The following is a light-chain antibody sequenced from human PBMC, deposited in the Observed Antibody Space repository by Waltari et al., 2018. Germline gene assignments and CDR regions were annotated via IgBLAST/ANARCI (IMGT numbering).Light chain of an antibody. CDR3: QSYDNRLSGVI. CDR1: SSNIGATYA. J-gene: IGLJ2*01. V-gene: IGLV1-40*01. Sequence: QSVLTQPPSVSGAPGPRVTIPCAGSSSNIGATYAVHWYQQLPGTAPQLLIYGHNNRPSGVPDRFSGSKSGTSASLAITGLQAEDEADYYCQSYDNRLSGVIFGGGTRLTVL. CDR2: GHN.